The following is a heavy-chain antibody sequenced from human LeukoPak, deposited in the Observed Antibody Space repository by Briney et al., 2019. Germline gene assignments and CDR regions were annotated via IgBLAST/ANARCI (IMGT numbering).Heavy chain of an antibody. CDR1: GDSINRYY. CDR2: IYYSGST. CDR3: AAEFSAYDPFDS. J-gene: IGHJ4*02. V-gene: IGHV4-59*08. D-gene: IGHD3-3*01. Sequence: TSETLSLTCTVSGDSINRYYWSWIRQPPGKGLEWIGYIYYSGSTNYNPSLKSRVTISVDTSKNQFSLKLSSVTAADTAVYYCAAEFSAYDPFDSWGQGTLVTVSS.